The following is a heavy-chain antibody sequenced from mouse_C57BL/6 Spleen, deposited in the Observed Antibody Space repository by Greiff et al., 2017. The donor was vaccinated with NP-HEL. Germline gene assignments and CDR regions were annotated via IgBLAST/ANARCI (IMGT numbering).Heavy chain of an antibody. CDR2: IDPETGGT. V-gene: IGHV1-15*01. CDR1: GYTFTDYE. J-gene: IGHJ4*01. CDR3: TRDYYGSSYGAMDY. D-gene: IGHD1-1*01. Sequence: VQLQRSGAELVRPGASVTLSCKASGYTFTDYEMHWVKQTPVHGLEWIGAIDPETGGTAYNQKFKGKAILTADKSSSTAYMELRSLTSEDSAVYYCTRDYYGSSYGAMDYWGQGTSVTVSS.